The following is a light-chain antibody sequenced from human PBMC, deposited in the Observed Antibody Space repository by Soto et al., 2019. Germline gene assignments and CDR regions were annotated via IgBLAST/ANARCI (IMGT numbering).Light chain of an antibody. Sequence: DIQMTQSPSSLSASVGDRVTITCQGSQDISIYLNWYQHKSGKAPRLLIYDASNLETGVPSRFSGSGSGTDFTFTISSLQPEDIATYYCQQYDNLFTFGPGTKVDIK. CDR1: QDISIY. CDR2: DAS. J-gene: IGKJ3*01. V-gene: IGKV1-33*01. CDR3: QQYDNLFT.